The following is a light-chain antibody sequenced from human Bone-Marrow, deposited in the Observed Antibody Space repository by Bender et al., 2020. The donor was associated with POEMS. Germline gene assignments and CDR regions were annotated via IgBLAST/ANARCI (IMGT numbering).Light chain of an antibody. CDR1: SSDVGAYNL. Sequence: QSALTQPASVSGSPGQSITISCTGASSDVGAYNLVSWYQQHPGKAPKLMIYEVTKRPSGVSHRFSGSKSGNTASLTISGLQAEDEADYYCSSYTTTNTYVFGTGTKVTVL. CDR3: SSYTTTNTYV. CDR2: EVT. J-gene: IGLJ1*01. V-gene: IGLV2-14*02.